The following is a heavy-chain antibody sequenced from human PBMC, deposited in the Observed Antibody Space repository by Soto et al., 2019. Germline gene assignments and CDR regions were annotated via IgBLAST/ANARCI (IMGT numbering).Heavy chain of an antibody. V-gene: IGHV3-11*01. Sequence: QVQLVESGGGLVKPGGSLRLSCAASGFSFSDYYMSWIRQAPGKGLEWVSFISSNNNTIYYADSVKGRFTISRDNAKNSLYLQMNSPRAEDSAVYYCVRDYSGGGGDHWGQGTLVTVSS. D-gene: IGHD2-15*01. CDR3: VRDYSGGGGDH. CDR2: ISSNNNTI. J-gene: IGHJ4*02. CDR1: GFSFSDYY.